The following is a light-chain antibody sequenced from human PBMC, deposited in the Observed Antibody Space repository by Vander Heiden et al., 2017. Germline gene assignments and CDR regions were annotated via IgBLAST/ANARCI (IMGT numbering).Light chain of an antibody. CDR3: QSYDSSLSGHV. CDR1: SSNIGAGYD. Sequence: QSVLTQPPSVSGAPGQSVTISCTGSSSNIGAGYDVHWYQQLPGTAPNLLIYGNSNRPSGVPDRFSGSKSGTSASLAITGLQAEDEADYYCQSYDSSLSGHVFGTGTKVTVL. CDR2: GNS. V-gene: IGLV1-40*01. J-gene: IGLJ1*01.